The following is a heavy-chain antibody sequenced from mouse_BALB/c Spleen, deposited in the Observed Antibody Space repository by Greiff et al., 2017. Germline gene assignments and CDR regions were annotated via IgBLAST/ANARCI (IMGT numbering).Heavy chain of an antibody. CDR3: TGYDYDGSFAY. J-gene: IGHJ3*01. V-gene: IGHV1-5*01. CDR1: GYSFTSYW. CDR2: IYPGNSDT. D-gene: IGHD2-4*01. Sequence: EVQLQQSGTVLARPGASVKMSCKASGYSFTSYWMHWVKQRPGQGLEWIGAIYPGNSDTSYNQKFKGKAKLTAVTSASTAYMELSSLTNEDSAVYYCTGYDYDGSFAYWGQGTLVTVSA.